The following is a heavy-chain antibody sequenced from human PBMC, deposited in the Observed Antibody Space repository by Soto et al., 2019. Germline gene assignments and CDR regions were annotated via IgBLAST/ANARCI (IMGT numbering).Heavy chain of an antibody. CDR3: ASAVAGEYYFDY. J-gene: IGHJ4*02. Sequence: ASVKVSCKASGGTFSSYAISWVRQAPGQGLEWMGGIIPIFGTANYAQKFQGRVTITADESTSTAYMELSSLRSEDTAVYYCASAVAGEYYFDYWGQGTMVTVSS. CDR1: GGTFSSYA. CDR2: IIPIFGTA. V-gene: IGHV1-69*13. D-gene: IGHD6-19*01.